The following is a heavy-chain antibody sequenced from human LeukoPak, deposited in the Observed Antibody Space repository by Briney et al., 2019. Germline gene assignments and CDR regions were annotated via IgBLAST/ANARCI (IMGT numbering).Heavy chain of an antibody. V-gene: IGHV1-18*01. CDR2: ISGYNGDT. D-gene: IGHD2-21*02. CDR3: ARGLGVVTAQSEQPKSRYFDL. Sequence: ASVKVSFKGSVYTFTSSGISWRWQPPGQGLEWMGWISGYNGDTNYAKNLQGRVTMTTDPSTSTAYMYLRSLRSDDTAVYYCARGLGVVTAQSEQPKSRYFDLWGRGTQVTVSS. CDR1: VYTFTSSG. J-gene: IGHJ2*01.